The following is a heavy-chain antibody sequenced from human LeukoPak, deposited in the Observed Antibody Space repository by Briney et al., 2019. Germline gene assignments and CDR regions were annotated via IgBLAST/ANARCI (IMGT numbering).Heavy chain of an antibody. D-gene: IGHD3-22*01. CDR2: IIPIFGTA. J-gene: IGHJ6*02. CDR3: ASRYYDSSVLHYYGMDV. Sequence: SVKVSCKASGGTFSSYAISWVRQAPGQGLEWMGGIIPIFGTANYAQKFQGRVTITADESTSTAYMELSSLRSEDTAVYYCASRYYDSSVLHYYGMDVWGQGTTVTVSS. V-gene: IGHV1-69*13. CDR1: GGTFSSYA.